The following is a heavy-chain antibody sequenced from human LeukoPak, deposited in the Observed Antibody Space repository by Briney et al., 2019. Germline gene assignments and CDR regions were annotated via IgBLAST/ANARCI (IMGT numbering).Heavy chain of an antibody. D-gene: IGHD3-22*01. Sequence: TGGSLRLSCAASGFTFSNYGMSWVRQAPGKGLEWVSAISGSGGSTYYADSVKGRFTISRDNSKNTLYLQMHSLRAEDTAVYYCAKVVYYDSSGYYISPFFDYWGQGTLVTVSS. V-gene: IGHV3-23*01. CDR2: ISGSGGST. CDR1: GFTFSNYG. J-gene: IGHJ4*02. CDR3: AKVVYYDSSGYYISPFFDY.